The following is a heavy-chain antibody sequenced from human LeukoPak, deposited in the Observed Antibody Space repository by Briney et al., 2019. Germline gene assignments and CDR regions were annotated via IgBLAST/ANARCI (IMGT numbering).Heavy chain of an antibody. Sequence: SVKVSCKASGGTFSSYAISWVRQAPGQGLEWMGGIIPIFGTANYAQKFQGRVTITTDKSTSTAYMELSSLRSEDTAVYYCARGGRAPLLYFDWPCDYWGRGPGVGVSS. D-gene: IGHD3-9*01. V-gene: IGHV1-69*05. CDR2: IIPIFGTA. CDR1: GGTFSSYA. CDR3: ARGGRAPLLYFDWPCDY. J-gene: IGHJ4*02.